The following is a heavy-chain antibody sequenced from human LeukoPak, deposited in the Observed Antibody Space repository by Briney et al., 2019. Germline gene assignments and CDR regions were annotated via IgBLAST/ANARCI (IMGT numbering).Heavy chain of an antibody. J-gene: IGHJ1*01. CDR3: ARDWYFQH. V-gene: IGHV3-53*01. Sequence: GGSLRLSCAASGFIVSRSYMTWVRQAPGKGLEWVSVIHGNGNTYYADSVKGRFTISRDNSKNTVYLQMNSLRAEDTAVYYCARDWYFQHWGQGTLVTVSS. CDR1: GFIVSRSY. CDR2: IHGNGNT.